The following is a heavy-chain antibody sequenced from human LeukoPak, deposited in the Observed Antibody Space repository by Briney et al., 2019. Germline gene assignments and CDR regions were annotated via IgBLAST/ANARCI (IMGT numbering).Heavy chain of an antibody. J-gene: IGHJ4*02. Sequence: PGGPLRLSCAASGFTFSDYDMHWVRQTPGKGLEWVSAIDTVGRTYSSDSVQGRFSISRENPKNSLYLQMNSLRAGDTAVYYCARGYSYGIYYFDAWGQGTLVTVSS. D-gene: IGHD5-18*01. CDR3: ARGYSYGIYYFDA. CDR2: IDTVGRT. V-gene: IGHV3-13*01. CDR1: GFTFSDYD.